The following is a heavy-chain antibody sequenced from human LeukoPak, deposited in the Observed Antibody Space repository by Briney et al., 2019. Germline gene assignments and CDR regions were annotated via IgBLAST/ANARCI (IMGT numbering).Heavy chain of an antibody. Sequence: GGSLRLSCAASGFTFSSYAMSWVRQAPGKGLEWVAVIWYDGSNKYYADSVKGQFTISRDNSKNTLYLQMNSLRAEDTAVYYCARDSFSSGYSYGWLYYYYYGMDVWGQGATVTVSS. V-gene: IGHV3-33*08. CDR3: ARDSFSSGYSYGWLYYYYYGMDV. D-gene: IGHD5-18*01. J-gene: IGHJ6*02. CDR2: IWYDGSNK. CDR1: GFTFSSYA.